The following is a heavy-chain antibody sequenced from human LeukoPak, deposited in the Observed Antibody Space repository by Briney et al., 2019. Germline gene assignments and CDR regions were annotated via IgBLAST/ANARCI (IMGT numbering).Heavy chain of an antibody. D-gene: IGHD3-3*01. Sequence: PSETLSLTCAVYGGSFSGYYWSWIRQPPGKGLEWIGEINHSGSTNYNPSLKSRVTISVDTSKNQFSLKLSSVTAADTAVYYCARTFRETYYDFWSGYSTLDYWGQGTLVTVSS. CDR3: ARTFRETYYDFWSGYSTLDY. CDR1: GGSFSGYY. J-gene: IGHJ4*02. V-gene: IGHV4-34*01. CDR2: INHSGST.